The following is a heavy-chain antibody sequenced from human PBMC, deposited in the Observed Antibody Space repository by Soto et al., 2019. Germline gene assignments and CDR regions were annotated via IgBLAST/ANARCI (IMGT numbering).Heavy chain of an antibody. D-gene: IGHD2-15*01. CDR1: GYTFTSYG. CDR3: ARDLVVVVAATLFKYYYVMDV. V-gene: IGHV1-18*01. CDR2: ISAYNGNT. Sequence: ASVKVSCKASGYTFTSYGISWVRQAPGQGLEWMGWISAYNGNTNYAQKLQGRVTMTTDTSTSTAYMELRSLRSDDTAVYYCARDLVVVVAATLFKYYYVMDVWGQGTTVTVSS. J-gene: IGHJ6*02.